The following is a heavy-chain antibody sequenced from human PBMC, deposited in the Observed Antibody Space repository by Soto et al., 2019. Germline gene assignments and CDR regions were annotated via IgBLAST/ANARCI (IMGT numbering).Heavy chain of an antibody. CDR1: GFTFNSYW. V-gene: IGHV3-7*01. Sequence: GGSLRLSCAASGFTFNSYWMSWVRQAPGKGLEWVANIKRDGSEKYYLGSVTGRFTISRDNAKNSLYLEMNSLRAEDTAVYYCARELIVGPAEYFQDWGHGTLVTVSS. CDR3: ARELIVGPAEYFQD. CDR2: IKRDGSEK. J-gene: IGHJ1*01. D-gene: IGHD1-26*01.